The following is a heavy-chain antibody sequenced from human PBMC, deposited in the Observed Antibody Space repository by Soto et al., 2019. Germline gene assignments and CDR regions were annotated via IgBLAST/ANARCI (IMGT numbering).Heavy chain of an antibody. Sequence: GGSLRLSCAASGFTFSSYWMSWVRQAPGKGLEWVANIKQDGSEKYYVDSVKGRFTISRDNAKNSLYLQMNSLRAEDTAVYYCARDIGLTTPPEYFQHWGQGTLVTVSS. CDR2: IKQDGSEK. D-gene: IGHD4-4*01. CDR1: GFTFSSYW. V-gene: IGHV3-7*01. CDR3: ARDIGLTTPPEYFQH. J-gene: IGHJ1*01.